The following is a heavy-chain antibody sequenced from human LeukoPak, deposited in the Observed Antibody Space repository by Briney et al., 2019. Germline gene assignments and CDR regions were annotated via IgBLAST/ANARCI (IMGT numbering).Heavy chain of an antibody. CDR2: IKQDGSAK. J-gene: IGHJ4*02. V-gene: IGHV3-7*01. Sequence: GGSXRXXCAASGFTLSSYWMSWVRQAPGKGREGGANIKQDGSAKHYVDSVKGRFTISRDNAEKSLYLQMNSLRAEDTAVYYCARVIGTDEAEGDWGQGTLVTVSS. CDR1: GFTLSSYW. CDR3: ARVIGTDEAEGD.